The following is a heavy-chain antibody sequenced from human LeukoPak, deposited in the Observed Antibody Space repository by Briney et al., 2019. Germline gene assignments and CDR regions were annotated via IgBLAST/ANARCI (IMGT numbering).Heavy chain of an antibody. CDR1: GDSVSSNSAA. CDR2: TYYRSKWYN. D-gene: IGHD2-8*01. CDR3: ARSDLVLGNIVLTY. J-gene: IGHJ4*02. V-gene: IGHV6-1*01. Sequence: SQTLSLTCAISGDSVSSNSAAWNWIRQSPSRGLEWLGRTYYRSKWYNDYAVSVKSRITINPDTSKNQFSLQLNSVTPEDTAVYFCARSDLVLGNIVLTYWGQGTLVTVSS.